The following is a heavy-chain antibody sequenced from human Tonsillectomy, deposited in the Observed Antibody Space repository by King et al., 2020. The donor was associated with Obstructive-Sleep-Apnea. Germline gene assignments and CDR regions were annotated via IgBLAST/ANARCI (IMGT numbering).Heavy chain of an antibody. CDR2: IYYSGST. D-gene: IGHD2/OR15-2a*01. J-gene: IGHJ4*02. CDR3: ARLDGLYYFDY. Sequence: VQLQESGPGLVKPSETLSLTCTVSGGSISSYYWSWIRQPPGKGLEWIGYIYYSGSTNYNPSLKSRVTISVDTSKNQSSLKLSSVTAADTALYYCARLDGLYYFDYWGQGTLVTVSS. CDR1: GGSISSYY. V-gene: IGHV4-59*08.